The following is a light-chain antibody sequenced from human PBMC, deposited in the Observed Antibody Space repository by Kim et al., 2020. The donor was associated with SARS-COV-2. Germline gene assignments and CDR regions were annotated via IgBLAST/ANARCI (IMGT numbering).Light chain of an antibody. V-gene: IGLV3-1*01. CDR1: KLGDKY. CDR2: QDS. CDR3: QAWDSSLGV. Sequence: VSPGQTASITCSGDKLGDKYACWYQQKPGQSPVLVIYQDSKRPSGIPERFSGSNSGNTATLTISGTQAMDEADYYGQAWDSSLGVFGGGTKVTVL. J-gene: IGLJ3*02.